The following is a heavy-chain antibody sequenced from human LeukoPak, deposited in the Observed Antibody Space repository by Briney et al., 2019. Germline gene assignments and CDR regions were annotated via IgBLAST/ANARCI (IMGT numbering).Heavy chain of an antibody. D-gene: IGHD4-17*01. Sequence: ASVKVSCKASGYTFTGYYIHWVRQAPGQGLEWMGWFNPSSGGTNYAQRFQGRVTMTRDTSISTAYMELSRLRSDDTAVYYCAREDYGDSFWGQGTLVTVSS. CDR2: FNPSSGGT. CDR3: AREDYGDSF. CDR1: GYTFTGYY. J-gene: IGHJ4*02. V-gene: IGHV1-2*02.